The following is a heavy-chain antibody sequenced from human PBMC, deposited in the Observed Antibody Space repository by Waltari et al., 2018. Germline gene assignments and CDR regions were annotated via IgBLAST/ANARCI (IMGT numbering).Heavy chain of an antibody. D-gene: IGHD6-13*01. CDR2: IIRILGTA. Sequence: QVQLVQSGAEVKKPGSSVKVSCKASGGTFSSYAISWVRQAPGQGLEWMGRIIRILGTANNAQKFQGRVTITADKSMSTAYMELSSLRSEDTAVYYCARGGLAAAADYWGQGTLVTVSS. J-gene: IGHJ4*02. CDR1: GGTFSSYA. V-gene: IGHV1-69*08. CDR3: ARGGLAAAADY.